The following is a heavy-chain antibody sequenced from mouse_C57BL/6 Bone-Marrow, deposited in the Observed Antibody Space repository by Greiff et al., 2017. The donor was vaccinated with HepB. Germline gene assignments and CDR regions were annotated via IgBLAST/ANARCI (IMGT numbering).Heavy chain of an antibody. CDR3: ASLCHAGYFDV. CDR2: IWGVGST. CDR1: GFSLTSYG. D-gene: IGHD6-5*01. V-gene: IGHV2-6*01. Sequence: QVQLQQSGPGLVAPSQSLSITCTVSGFSLTSYGVDWVRQSPGKGLEWLGVIWGVGSTNYNSALKSRLSISKDNSKSQVFLKMNSLQTDDTAMYYCASLCHAGYFDVWGTGTTVTVSS. J-gene: IGHJ1*03.